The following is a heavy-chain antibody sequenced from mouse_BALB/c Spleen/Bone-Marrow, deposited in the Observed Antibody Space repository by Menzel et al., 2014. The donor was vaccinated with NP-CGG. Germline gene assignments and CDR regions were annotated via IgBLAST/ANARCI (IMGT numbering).Heavy chain of an antibody. CDR3: TREGYYGSSYVDY. CDR2: IYPSDSYT. CDR1: GYTFTSYW. D-gene: IGHD1-1*01. V-gene: IGHV1-69*02. J-gene: IGHJ2*01. Sequence: QVQLQQSGAELVRPGASVKLSCKVSGYTFTSYWINWVKQRPGQGLEWIGNIYPSDSYTNYNQKFKDKATLTVDKSSSTAYMQLSSPTSEDSAVYYCTREGYYGSSYVDYWGQGTTLTVSS.